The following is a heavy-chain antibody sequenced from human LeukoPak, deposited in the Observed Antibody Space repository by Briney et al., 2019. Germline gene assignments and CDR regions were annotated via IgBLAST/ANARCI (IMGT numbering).Heavy chain of an antibody. J-gene: IGHJ6*03. CDR2: IRYDGSNK. V-gene: IGHV3-30*02. Sequence: PGGCLRLSCAASGFTFSSYGMHCVRHAPGKGLEGGALIRYDGSNKYYADSVEGRFTISGDNYKNRLYLQMHIVSGEDAGVYHWAKAGERGGSGPYYMDVWGKGTRVTVSS. CDR1: GFTFSSYG. CDR3: AKAGERGGSGPYYMDV. D-gene: IGHD3-3*01.